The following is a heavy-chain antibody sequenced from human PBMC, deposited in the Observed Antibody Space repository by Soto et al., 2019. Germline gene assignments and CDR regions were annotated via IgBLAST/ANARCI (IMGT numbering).Heavy chain of an antibody. J-gene: IGHJ6*02. Sequence: LRLSCAASGFTFSSYEMNWVRQAPGKGLEWVSYISSSGSTIYYADSVKGRFTISRDNAKNSLYLQMNSLRAEDTAVYYCARDHKFTYYYDSSGQYYYGMDVWGQGTTVTVSS. V-gene: IGHV3-48*03. CDR2: ISSSGSTI. D-gene: IGHD3-22*01. CDR3: ARDHKFTYYYDSSGQYYYGMDV. CDR1: GFTFSSYE.